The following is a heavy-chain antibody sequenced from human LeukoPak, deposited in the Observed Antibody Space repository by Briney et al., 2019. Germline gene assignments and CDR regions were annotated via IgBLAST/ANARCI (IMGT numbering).Heavy chain of an antibody. CDR1: GYTFTSYG. Sequence: GASVKVSCKASGYTFTSYGISWVRQAPGQGLEWMGWISAYNGNTNYAQKLQGRVTMTTDTSTSTAYMELRSLRSDDTAVYYCARDWYRMELRYFDWLLSYYYGMDVWGQGTTVTVSS. V-gene: IGHV1-18*01. CDR3: ARDWYRMELRYFDWLLSYYYGMDV. CDR2: ISAYNGNT. J-gene: IGHJ6*02. D-gene: IGHD3-9*01.